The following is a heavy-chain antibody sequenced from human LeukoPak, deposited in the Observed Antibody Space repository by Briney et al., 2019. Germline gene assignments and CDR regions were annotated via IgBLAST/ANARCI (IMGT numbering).Heavy chain of an antibody. J-gene: IGHJ4*02. CDR1: GGSISSASYY. D-gene: IGHD2-8*01. CDR2: IYISGST. V-gene: IGHV4-61*02. CDR3: ARIYCTNGVYYFDY. Sequence: SETLSLTCTVSGGSISSASYYWSWIRQPAGKGLGWIGRIYISGSTNYNPSLKSRVTISVDTSKNQFSLKLSSVTAADTAVYYCARIYCTNGVYYFDYWGQGTLVTVSS.